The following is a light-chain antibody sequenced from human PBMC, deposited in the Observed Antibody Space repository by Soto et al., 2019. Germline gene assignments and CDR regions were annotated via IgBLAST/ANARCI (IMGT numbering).Light chain of an antibody. V-gene: IGLV1-44*01. CDR1: SSNIGDNP. CDR3: ATWDDSLNGLYV. Sequence: QSVLTQPPSVSGTPGQRVTISCSGSSSNIGDNPVNWYQQLPGTAPRLLIYSNNERPSGVPGRFSGSKSGTSASLAISGLQSEDEADYSCATWDDSLNGLYVFGTGTKVTVL. CDR2: SNN. J-gene: IGLJ1*01.